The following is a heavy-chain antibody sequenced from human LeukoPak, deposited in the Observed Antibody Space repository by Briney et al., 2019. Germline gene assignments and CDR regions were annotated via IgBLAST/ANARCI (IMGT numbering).Heavy chain of an antibody. Sequence: GGSLRLSCAASGFTFSSYTMSWVRQAPGKGLEWVSAISGSGGSTYYADSVKGRFTISRDNSKNTLYLQMNSLRAEDTAVYYCAYDYYGSGSYYKGNWFDPWGQGTLVTVSS. V-gene: IGHV3-23*01. CDR3: AYDYYGSGSYYKGNWFDP. CDR2: ISGSGGST. J-gene: IGHJ5*02. D-gene: IGHD3-10*01. CDR1: GFTFSSYT.